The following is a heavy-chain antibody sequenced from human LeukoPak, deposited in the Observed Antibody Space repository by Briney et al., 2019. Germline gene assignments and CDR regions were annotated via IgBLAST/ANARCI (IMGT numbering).Heavy chain of an antibody. CDR2: IYHSGST. J-gene: IGHJ4*02. D-gene: IGHD1-26*01. CDR3: ARSGATTSPSPHFDY. CDR1: GGSISSYY. V-gene: IGHV4-59*12. Sequence: PSETLSLTCTVSGGSISSYYWSWIRQPPGKGLEWIGYIYHSGSTYYNPSLKSRVTISVDRSKNQFSLKLSSVTAADTAVYYCARSGATTSPSPHFDYWGQGTLVTVSS.